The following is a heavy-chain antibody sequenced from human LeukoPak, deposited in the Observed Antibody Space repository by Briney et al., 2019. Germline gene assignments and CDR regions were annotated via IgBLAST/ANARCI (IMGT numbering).Heavy chain of an antibody. CDR2: ITPIFGTA. J-gene: IGHJ6*03. CDR3: ARKVGDDSSGYYPHDYYYYYMDV. Sequence: ASVKVSCKASGGTFSSYAISWVRQAPGQGLEWMGGITPIFGTANYAQKFQGRVTITADESTSTAYMELSSLRSEDTAVYYCARKVGDDSSGYYPHDYYYYYMDVWGKGTTVTVSS. D-gene: IGHD3-22*01. V-gene: IGHV1-69*13. CDR1: GGTFSSYA.